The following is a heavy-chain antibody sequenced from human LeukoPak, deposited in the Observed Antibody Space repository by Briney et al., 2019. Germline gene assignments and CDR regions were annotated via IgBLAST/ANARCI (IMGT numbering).Heavy chain of an antibody. CDR1: GYTFTGYY. CDR3: ARYCSGGSRYSALDY. CDR2: INPNSGGT. Sequence: ASVKVSCKASGYTFTGYYMHWVRQAPGQGLEWMGWINPNSGGTNYAQKFQGRVTMTRDTSISTAYMELSRLRSDDTAVYYCARYCSGGSRYSALDYWGQGTLVTVSS. J-gene: IGHJ4*02. D-gene: IGHD2-15*01. V-gene: IGHV1-2*02.